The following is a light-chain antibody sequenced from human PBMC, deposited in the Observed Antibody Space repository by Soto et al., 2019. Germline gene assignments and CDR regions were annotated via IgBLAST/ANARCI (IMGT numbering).Light chain of an antibody. CDR3: QQLNSYLPPT. Sequence: DIQLTQSPSFLSASVGERVTITCRASQGISSYLAWYQQKPGKAPKLLIYAASTLQSGVPSRFSGSGSGTEFTLTISSLQPEDFATYYCQQLNSYLPPTFGPGTKVDIK. CDR2: AAS. V-gene: IGKV1-9*01. CDR1: QGISSY. J-gene: IGKJ3*01.